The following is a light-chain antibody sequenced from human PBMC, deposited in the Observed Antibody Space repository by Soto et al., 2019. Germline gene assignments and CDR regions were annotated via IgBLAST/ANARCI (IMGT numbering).Light chain of an antibody. CDR2: HAS. CDR3: QQYDSWPRT. Sequence: EIVMTQSPASLSVSPGETATLSCRASQRVGVNLAWYQQKPGQAPRLLIYHASTRATGVPARFSDSGSGTDFTLTISSLQSEDIAFFYCQQYDSWPRTFGQGTKVEIK. CDR1: QRVGVN. J-gene: IGKJ1*01. V-gene: IGKV3-15*01.